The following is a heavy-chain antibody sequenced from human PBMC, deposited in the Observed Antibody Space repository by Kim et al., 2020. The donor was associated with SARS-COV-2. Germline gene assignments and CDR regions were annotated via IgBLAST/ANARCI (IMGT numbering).Heavy chain of an antibody. V-gene: IGHV3-23*01. D-gene: IGHD4-17*01. CDR1: GFTFSRNA. CDR3: AKTDDYGDYPFDS. CDR2: ISSSGHNT. Sequence: GGSLRLSCGDSGFTFSRNAMNWVRQAPRKGLEWVSGISSSGHNTYYADSVKGRFTISRDNSKNTLYLQMNSLRAEDTAVYYCAKTDDYGDYPFDSWGQGT. J-gene: IGHJ4*02.